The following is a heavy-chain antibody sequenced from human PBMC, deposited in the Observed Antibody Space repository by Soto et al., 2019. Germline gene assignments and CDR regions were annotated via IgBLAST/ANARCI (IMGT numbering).Heavy chain of an antibody. CDR1: GGTFSSYA. CDR2: IVPIFGTA. V-gene: IGHV1-69*12. Sequence: QVQLVQSGAEVKKPGSSVKVSCKASGGTFSSYAISWVRQAPGQGLEWMGGIVPIFGTANYAQKFQGRVTITADESTSTAYMELSSLRSDDTAVYYCAREGMISGYSLDYWGQGTLVTVSS. D-gene: IGHD3-22*01. CDR3: AREGMISGYSLDY. J-gene: IGHJ4*02.